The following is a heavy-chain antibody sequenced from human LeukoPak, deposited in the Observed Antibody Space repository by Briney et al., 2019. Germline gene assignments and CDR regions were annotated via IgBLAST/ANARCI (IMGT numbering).Heavy chain of an antibody. CDR3: AKDGVGATTEIDY. V-gene: IGHV3-23*01. CDR2: ISGSGGST. CDR1: GFTFSSYA. Sequence: GGSLRLSCAASGFTFSSYAMSWVRQAPGKGLEWVSAISGSGGSTYYADSVKGRFTISGDNSKNTLYLQMNSLRAEDTAVYYCAKDGVGATTEIDYWGQGTLVTVSS. D-gene: IGHD1-26*01. J-gene: IGHJ4*02.